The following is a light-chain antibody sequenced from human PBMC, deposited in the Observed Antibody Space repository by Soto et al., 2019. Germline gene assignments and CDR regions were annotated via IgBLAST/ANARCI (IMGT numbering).Light chain of an antibody. Sequence: QSALTQPPSASGSPGQSVTISCTGTSRDVGGYNYVSWYQQHPGKAPKLMIYEVNKRPSGVPDRFSGSKSGNTASLIVSGLQAEDEADYYCSSYAGSNNVVFGGGTKVTVL. V-gene: IGLV2-8*01. CDR2: EVN. CDR3: SSYAGSNNVV. J-gene: IGLJ2*01. CDR1: SRDVGGYNY.